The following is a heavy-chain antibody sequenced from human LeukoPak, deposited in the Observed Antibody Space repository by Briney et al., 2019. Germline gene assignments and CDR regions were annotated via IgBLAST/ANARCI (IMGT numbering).Heavy chain of an antibody. CDR3: ARLRGQIRRYYYYYYMDV. Sequence: SETLSLTCAVYGGSFSGYYWSWIRQPPGKGLEWIGEINHGGSTNYNPSLKSRVTISVDTSKNQFSLKLSSVTAADTAVYYCARLRGQIRRYYYYYYMDVWGKGTTVTVSS. D-gene: IGHD3-16*01. CDR1: GGSFSGYY. V-gene: IGHV4-34*01. J-gene: IGHJ6*03. CDR2: INHGGST.